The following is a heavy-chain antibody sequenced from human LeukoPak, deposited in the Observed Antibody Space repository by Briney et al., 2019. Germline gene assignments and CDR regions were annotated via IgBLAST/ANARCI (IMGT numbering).Heavy chain of an antibody. CDR2: MNPNSGNT. CDR1: GYTFTSYD. Sequence: ASVKVSCKASGYTFTSYDINWVRQATGQGLEWMGWMNPNSGNTGYAQKFQGRVTMTRNTSISTAYMELSSLRSEDTAVYYCARVGYYYDSSGYYAFDYWGQGTLVTVSS. J-gene: IGHJ4*02. CDR3: ARVGYYYDSSGYYAFDY. V-gene: IGHV1-8*01. D-gene: IGHD3-22*01.